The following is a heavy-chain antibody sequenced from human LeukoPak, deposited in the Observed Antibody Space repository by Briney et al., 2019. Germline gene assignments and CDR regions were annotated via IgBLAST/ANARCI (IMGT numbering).Heavy chain of an antibody. V-gene: IGHV3-73*01. D-gene: IGHD1-26*01. CDR1: GFTVRSNY. CDR3: TRDSGTYKWLDP. CDR2: IDKKDNFYAT. J-gene: IGHJ5*02. Sequence: GGSLTLFCAASGFTVRSNYMSWVRQAPGKGLEWVGHIDKKDNFYATTSAASVTGRFTISRDDSKNTAYLQMNSLKTEDTALYYCTRDSGTYKWLDPWGQRTLVTVSS.